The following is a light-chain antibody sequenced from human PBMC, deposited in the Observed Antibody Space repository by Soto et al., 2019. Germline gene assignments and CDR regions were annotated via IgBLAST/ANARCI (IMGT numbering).Light chain of an antibody. CDR3: QQYAGSPWT. J-gene: IGKJ1*01. Sequence: EIVLTQSPGTLSLSPGERATLSCRASQSVSSSYLAWYQQKPGQAPRLLIYGASSRATGIPDRFSGSGSGTVFTLIISRLEHEDFAVYYWQQYAGSPWTFGQGTKVEIK. CDR2: GAS. CDR1: QSVSSSY. V-gene: IGKV3-20*01.